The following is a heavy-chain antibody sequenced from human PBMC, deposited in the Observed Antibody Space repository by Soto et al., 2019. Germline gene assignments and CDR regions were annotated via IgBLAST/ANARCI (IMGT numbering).Heavy chain of an antibody. CDR1: GFTFDDYA. CDR3: AKDMYSSHHYGMDV. J-gene: IGHJ6*02. Sequence: SLSLSCAASGFTFDDYAMHWVRQAPGKGLEWVSGISWNSGSIGYADSVRGRFTMSRDNAKNSLYLQMNSLRVEDTALYYCAKDMYSSHHYGMDVWGQGTTVTVSS. V-gene: IGHV3-9*01. CDR2: ISWNSGSI. D-gene: IGHD6-13*01.